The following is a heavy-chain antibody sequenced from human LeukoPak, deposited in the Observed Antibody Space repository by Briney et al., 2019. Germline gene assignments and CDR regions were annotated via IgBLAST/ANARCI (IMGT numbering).Heavy chain of an antibody. CDR3: ATRGVKKVVY. CDR2: IYSGGST. V-gene: IGHV3-66*01. J-gene: IGHJ4*02. Sequence: GGSLRLSCAVSGFTVSSNYMSWVRQAPGTGLEWVSVIYSGGSTDYADSVKGRFTISRDNAKNSLYLQMNSLRAEDTAVYYCATRGVKKVVYWGQGTLVTVSS. CDR1: GFTVSSNY. D-gene: IGHD3-3*01.